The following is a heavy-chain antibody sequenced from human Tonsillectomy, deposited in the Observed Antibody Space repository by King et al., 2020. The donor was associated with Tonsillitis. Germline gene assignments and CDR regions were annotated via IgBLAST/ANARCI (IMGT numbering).Heavy chain of an antibody. CDR1: GFTFTIYG. V-gene: IGHV3-30*02. D-gene: IGHD6-19*01. CDR2: IRYDGSNK. Sequence: VQLVESGGGVVQPGGSLRLSCAASGFTFTIYGMHWVRPAPGKGLEWVAFIRYDGSNKYYADSVKGRFTISRDNSKNTLYLQMNSLRAEDTAVYYCANWGIAVAVTDYWGQGTLVTVSS. J-gene: IGHJ4*02. CDR3: ANWGIAVAVTDY.